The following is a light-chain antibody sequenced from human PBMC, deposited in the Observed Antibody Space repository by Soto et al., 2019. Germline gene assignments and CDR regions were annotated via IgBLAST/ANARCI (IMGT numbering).Light chain of an antibody. CDR2: GAS. V-gene: IGKV3-20*01. Sequence: EIVLTQSPGTLSLSPGERATLSCRASQSVRSTYLAWYQQKPGQAPRLLIYGASSRATGIPDRFSGSGSGTDFTLTISGLDPEDFAVYYCQLYDTSPPRYTFGQGTKREI. CDR1: QSVRSTY. J-gene: IGKJ2*01. CDR3: QLYDTSPPRYT.